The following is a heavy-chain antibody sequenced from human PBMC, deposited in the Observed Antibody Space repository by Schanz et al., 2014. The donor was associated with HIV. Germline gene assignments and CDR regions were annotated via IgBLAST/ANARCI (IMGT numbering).Heavy chain of an antibody. Sequence: QVQLVESGGGVVQPGRSLRLSCTASGFTFSSSGMHWVRQAPGKGLEWVAAMWYDESHKGYADSVKGRFTISRDNSKNTLYLEMNSLRPEDTAVYYCAKSTIMIKFDYWGQGTLVTVSS. D-gene: IGHD3-16*01. CDR2: MWYDESHK. CDR1: GFTFSSSG. J-gene: IGHJ4*02. V-gene: IGHV3-33*06. CDR3: AKSTIMIKFDY.